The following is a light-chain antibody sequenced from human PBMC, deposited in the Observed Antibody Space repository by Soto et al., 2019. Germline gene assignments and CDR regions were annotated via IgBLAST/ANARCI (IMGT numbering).Light chain of an antibody. CDR2: GNR. J-gene: IGLJ3*02. V-gene: IGLV1-40*01. Sequence: QSVLTQPPSASGAPGQRVTISCTGSSSNIGAGYDVHWYQQLPGAAPKLVIFGNRNRPSGVPERFSGSKSGTSASLAITGLQAEDEADYYCQAYDYSLTAFVFGGGTQLTVL. CDR1: SSNIGAGYD. CDR3: QAYDYSLTAFV.